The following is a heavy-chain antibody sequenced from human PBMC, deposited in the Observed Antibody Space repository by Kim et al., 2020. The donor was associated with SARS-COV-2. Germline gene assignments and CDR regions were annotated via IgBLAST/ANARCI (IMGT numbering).Heavy chain of an antibody. D-gene: IGHD3-10*01. V-gene: IGHV3-7*03. J-gene: IGHJ3*02. CDR3: AGEDRRITMVRGVKAAFDI. CDR1: GFTFSSYW. CDR2: IKQDGSEK. Sequence: GGSLRLSCAASGFTFSSYWMSWVRQAPGKGLEWVANIKQDGSEKYYVDSVKGRFTISRDNAKNSLYLQMNSLRAEDTAVYYCAGEDRRITMVRGVKAAFDIWGQGTIVTVSS.